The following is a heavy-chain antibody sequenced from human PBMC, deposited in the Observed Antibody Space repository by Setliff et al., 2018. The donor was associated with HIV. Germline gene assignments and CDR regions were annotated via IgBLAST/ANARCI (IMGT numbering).Heavy chain of an antibody. CDR1: GVSISGHY. D-gene: IGHD2-8*02. J-gene: IGHJ4*02. CDR3: ARLIHTGLLYLDY. CDR2: IYTSGTT. V-gene: IGHV4-4*09. Sequence: SETLSLTCSVSGVSISGHYWTWVRQPPGKGLEWIGYIYTSGTTEYNPSLESRVTISLDTAKDQVSLKPRSVTAADTALYYCARLIHTGLLYLDYWGLGMLVTVSS.